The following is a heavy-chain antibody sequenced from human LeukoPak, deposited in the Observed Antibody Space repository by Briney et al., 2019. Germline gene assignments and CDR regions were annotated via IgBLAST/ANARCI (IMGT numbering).Heavy chain of an antibody. CDR2: IYSGDSDT. CDR3: ARQPTYSSGWSDY. V-gene: IGHV5-51*01. J-gene: IGHJ4*02. CDR1: GYSFTSYW. Sequence: GESLKISCKGSGYSFTSYWIGWVRQMPGKGLEWMGIIYSGDSDTRYSPSFQGQVTISADKSISTAYLQWSSLKASDTAMYYCARQPTYSSGWSDYWGQGTLVTVSS. D-gene: IGHD6-19*01.